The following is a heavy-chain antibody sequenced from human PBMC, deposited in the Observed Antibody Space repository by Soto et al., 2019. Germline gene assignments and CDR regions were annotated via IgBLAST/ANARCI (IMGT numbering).Heavy chain of an antibody. CDR3: ARDRGYSCFDY. CDR2: IKEDGSEK. J-gene: IGHJ4*02. Sequence: LRLSCAASGFTFRSSWMNWVRQVPGKGLEWVAGIKEDGSEKYYVDFVKGRFTISRDNAENSLYLQMNGLRAEDTAVYYCARDRGYSCFDYWGLGTLVTVSS. V-gene: IGHV3-7*01. D-gene: IGHD5-18*01. CDR1: GFTFRSSW.